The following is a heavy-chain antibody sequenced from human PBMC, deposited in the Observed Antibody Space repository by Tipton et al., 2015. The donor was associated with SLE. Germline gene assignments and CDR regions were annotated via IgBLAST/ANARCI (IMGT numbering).Heavy chain of an antibody. CDR1: GGSITPCRYF. Sequence: TLSLTCTVSGGSITPCRYFWTWIRQPAGKGLEWIGYIHYNRDTNYHPSLKSRVTISVDTSKNQLSLKLTSATAADTAVYYGARGSVVADDVWGQGTLGTVSS. CDR2: IHYNRDT. D-gene: IGHD2-15*01. J-gene: IGHJ4*02. CDR3: ARGSVVADDV. V-gene: IGHV4-61*10.